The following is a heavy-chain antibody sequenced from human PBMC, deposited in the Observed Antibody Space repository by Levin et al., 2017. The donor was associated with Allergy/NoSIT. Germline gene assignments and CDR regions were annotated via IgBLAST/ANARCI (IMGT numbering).Heavy chain of an antibody. D-gene: IGHD1/OR15-1a*01. CDR2: ITGEGSDT. Sequence: GGSLRLSCAASGFTFSEYAMTWVRQAPGKGLEWVSVITGEGSDTYYGDSVKGRFTVSRDNSKNTLYLELNGLRADDTAVYYCAKKQGGTTGFSFDVWGQGTMVTVSS. CDR1: GFTFSEYA. V-gene: IGHV3-23*01. CDR3: AKKQGGTTGFSFDV. J-gene: IGHJ3*01.